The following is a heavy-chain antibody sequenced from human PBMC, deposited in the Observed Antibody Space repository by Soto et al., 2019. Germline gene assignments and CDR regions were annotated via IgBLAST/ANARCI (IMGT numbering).Heavy chain of an antibody. CDR1: GFTFSDYY. J-gene: IGHJ6*02. CDR3: ARAGTGGRGGGGGAYYGMDV. V-gene: IGHV3-11*06. D-gene: IGHD2-21*01. CDR2: ISSSSSYT. Sequence: QVQLVESGGGLVKPGGSLRLSCAASGFTFSDYYMSWIRQAPGKGLEWVSYISSSSSYTNYADSVKGRFTISRDNAKNSLKLQMNGLRAEDTAVYYCARAGTGGRGGGGGAYYGMDVWGQGTTVTVSS.